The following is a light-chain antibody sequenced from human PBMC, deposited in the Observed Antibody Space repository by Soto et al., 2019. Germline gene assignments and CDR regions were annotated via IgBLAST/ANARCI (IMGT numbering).Light chain of an antibody. Sequence: DIQMTQSPFSLSASVGDRVTITCRASQGIRPLGWFQQKPGEAPKRLIYATSNLESGAPSRFSGSGSGTEFTLTITSLQPEDFATYFCLQHNTYPYTFGQGTTVDIK. V-gene: IGKV1-17*01. CDR3: LQHNTYPYT. J-gene: IGKJ2*01. CDR1: QGIRP. CDR2: ATS.